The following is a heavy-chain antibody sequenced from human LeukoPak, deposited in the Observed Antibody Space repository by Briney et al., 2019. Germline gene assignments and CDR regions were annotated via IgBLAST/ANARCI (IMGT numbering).Heavy chain of an antibody. CDR3: ARARLLWFGELWGYFDY. CDR1: GYTFTGYY. J-gene: IGHJ4*02. V-gene: IGHV1-2*02. CDR2: INPNSGGT. D-gene: IGHD3-10*01. Sequence: ASVKVSCKASGYTFTGYYTHWVRQAPGQGLEWMGWINPNSGGTNYAQKFQGRVTMTRDTSISTAYMELSRLRSDDTAVYYCARARLLWFGELWGYFDYWGQGTLVTVSS.